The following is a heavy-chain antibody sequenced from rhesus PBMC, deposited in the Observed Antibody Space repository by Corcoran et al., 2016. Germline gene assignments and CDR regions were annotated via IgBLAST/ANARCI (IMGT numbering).Heavy chain of an antibody. V-gene: IGHV4S11*01. J-gene: IGHJ4*01. D-gene: IGHD6-31*01. Sequence: QVQLQESGPGLVKPLETLSLTCAVSGGSISSNYWSWIRQPPGKGLGGIWYIYGSGRRTNYNPSLKSRVTLSVDTSKNQFSLKLSSVTAADTAVYYCARATGSSGWLYFDYWGQGVLVTVSS. CDR1: GGSISSNY. CDR2: IYGSGRRT. CDR3: ARATGSSGWLYFDY.